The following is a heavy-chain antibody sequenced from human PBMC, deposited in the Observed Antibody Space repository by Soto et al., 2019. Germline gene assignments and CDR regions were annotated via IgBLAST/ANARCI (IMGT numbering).Heavy chain of an antibody. CDR2: IYHTGNT. CDR1: GGSISSTNW. CDR3: ARDLRFRGFYGMDV. J-gene: IGHJ6*02. Sequence: PSETLSLTCYVSGGSISSTNWWTWVRQPPGKGLEWIGEIYHTGNTNYNPSVRSRVTISVDKSNNEFSLNLRAVTAADTAVYYCARDLRFRGFYGMDVWGQGTTVTVSS. V-gene: IGHV4-4*02. D-gene: IGHD3-10*01.